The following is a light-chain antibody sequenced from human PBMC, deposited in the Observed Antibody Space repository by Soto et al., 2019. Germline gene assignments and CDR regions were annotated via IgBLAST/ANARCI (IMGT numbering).Light chain of an antibody. V-gene: IGKV1-5*03. CDR1: QSISSW. Sequence: DLQMTQSPSTLSASVGDRVTITCRASQSISSWLAWYQQKPGKAPKLLIYKASSLESGVPSRFSGSGSGTEFTLTISSLQPDDFATYYCQQYSSYSPVTFGPGTKVDI. CDR3: QQYSSYSPVT. J-gene: IGKJ3*01. CDR2: KAS.